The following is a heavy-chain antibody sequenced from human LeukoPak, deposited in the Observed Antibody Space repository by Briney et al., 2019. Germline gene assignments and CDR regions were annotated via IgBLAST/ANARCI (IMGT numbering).Heavy chain of an antibody. D-gene: IGHD6-13*01. CDR3: ARDQRIAAAGDPWESPYNWFDP. CDR1: GYTFTSYA. CDR2: INAGNGNT. J-gene: IGHJ5*02. V-gene: IGHV1-3*01. Sequence: ASVKVSCKASGYTFTSYAMHWVRQAPGQRLEWMGWINAGNGNTKYSQKFQGRVTITRDTSASTAYMELSSLRSEDTAVYYCARDQRIAAAGDPWESPYNWFDPWGQGTLVTVSS.